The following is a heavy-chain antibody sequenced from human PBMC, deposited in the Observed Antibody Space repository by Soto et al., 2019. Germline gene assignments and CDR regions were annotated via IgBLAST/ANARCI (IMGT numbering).Heavy chain of an antibody. CDR3: AKDGLRWLTSYFDY. CDR2: ISYDGSNK. Sequence: GGSLRLSCAASGFTFSSYGMHWVRQAPGKGLEWVAVISYDGSNKYYADSVKGRFTISRDNSKNTLYLQMNSLRAEDTAVYYCAKDGLRWLTSYFDYWGQGTLVTVSS. J-gene: IGHJ4*02. CDR1: GFTFSSYG. D-gene: IGHD6-19*01. V-gene: IGHV3-30*18.